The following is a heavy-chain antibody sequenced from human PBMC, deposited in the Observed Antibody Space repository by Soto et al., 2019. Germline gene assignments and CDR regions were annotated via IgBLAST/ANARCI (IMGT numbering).Heavy chain of an antibody. CDR3: ARDCAGYSSGWYQRGGFDY. D-gene: IGHD6-19*01. Sequence: QVQLVESGGGVVQPGRSLRLSCEASGFTFSSYGMHWVRQAPGKGLEWVAVIWYDGSNKYHADSVKGRFTISRDNSKNKLYLQMNSLRAGDTAVYYCARDCAGYSSGWYQRGGFDYWGQGTLVTVSS. CDR2: IWYDGSNK. CDR1: GFTFSSYG. V-gene: IGHV3-33*01. J-gene: IGHJ4*02.